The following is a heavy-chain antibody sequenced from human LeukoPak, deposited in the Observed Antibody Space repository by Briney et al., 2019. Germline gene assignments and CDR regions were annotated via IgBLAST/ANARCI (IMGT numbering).Heavy chain of an antibody. D-gene: IGHD2-21*01. CDR2: IYYSGST. CDR3: AREAPYSIDY. V-gene: IGHV4-39*02. J-gene: IGHJ4*02. CDR1: GGSISGSSYY. Sequence: SETLSLTCTVSGGSISGSSYYWGWIRQPPGKGLEWIGSIYYSGSTYYNPSLKSRVTISVDTSKNQFSLKLNSVTATDTAVYYCAREAPYSIDYWGQGTLVTVSS.